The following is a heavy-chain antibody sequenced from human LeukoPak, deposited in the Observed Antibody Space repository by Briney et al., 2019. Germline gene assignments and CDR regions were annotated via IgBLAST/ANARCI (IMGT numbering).Heavy chain of an antibody. CDR2: INHSGST. CDR3: ARGRLPRYY. J-gene: IGHJ4*02. CDR1: GGSFSGYY. V-gene: IGHV4-34*01. Sequence: SETLSLNCAVYGGSFSGYYWSWIRQPSGKGLEWIGEINHSGSTNYNPSLKSRVTISVDTSKNQFSLKLSSVTAADTAVYYCARGRLPRYYWGQGTLVTVSS. D-gene: IGHD5-12*01.